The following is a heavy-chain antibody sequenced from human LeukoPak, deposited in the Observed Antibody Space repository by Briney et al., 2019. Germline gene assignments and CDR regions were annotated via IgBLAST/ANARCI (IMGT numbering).Heavy chain of an antibody. V-gene: IGHV4-38-2*02. CDR3: ARGSGYSGPRLLDY. Sequence: SETLSLTCTVSGYSISSGYYWGWIRQPPGKGLEWIGGIYYSGSTYYNPSLKSRVTISVDTSKNQFSLKLSSVTAADTAVYYCARGSGYSGPRLLDYWGQGTLVTVSS. CDR1: GYSISSGYY. CDR2: IYYSGST. J-gene: IGHJ4*02. D-gene: IGHD5-12*01.